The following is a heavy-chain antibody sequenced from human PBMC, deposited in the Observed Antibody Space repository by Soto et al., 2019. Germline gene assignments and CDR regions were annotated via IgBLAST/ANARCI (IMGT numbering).Heavy chain of an antibody. Sequence: SETLSLTCTVSGASIISGRHSWGWIRQPPGKGLDWIGTVGYGGITYYNPSLRSRISISLDTSKNHLSLRLTSVTAADTAVYYCARAFTSMGLFDYWGPGTLVTVSS. CDR1: GASIISGRHS. J-gene: IGHJ4*02. D-gene: IGHD5-18*01. CDR2: VGYGGIT. V-gene: IGHV4-39*02. CDR3: ARAFTSMGLFDY.